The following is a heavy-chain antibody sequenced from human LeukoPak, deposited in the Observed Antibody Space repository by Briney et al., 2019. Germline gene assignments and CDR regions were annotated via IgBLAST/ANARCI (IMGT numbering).Heavy chain of an antibody. D-gene: IGHD3-10*01. CDR2: IYYSGST. Sequence: SETLSLTCAVYGGSFSSYYWSWIRQPPGKGLEWIGYIYYSGSTTNNPSLKSRVTISVDTSKNQFSLKLSSVTAADTAVYYCARDSRTPYYYGSGSYSVYYYYYMDVWGKGTTVTVSS. CDR3: ARDSRTPYYYGSGSYSVYYYYYMDV. V-gene: IGHV4-59*01. CDR1: GGSFSSYY. J-gene: IGHJ6*03.